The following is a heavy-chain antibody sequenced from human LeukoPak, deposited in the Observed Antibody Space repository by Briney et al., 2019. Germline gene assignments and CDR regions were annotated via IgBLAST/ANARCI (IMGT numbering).Heavy chain of an antibody. V-gene: IGHV3-23*01. D-gene: IGHD3-16*01. CDR2: SSGSGGST. Sequence: GGSLRLSCAASGFTFNSYAMSWVRQAPGKGLEWVSASSGSGGSTYFANSVKGRFTISRDNSKNTLNLQMNSLRAEDTAIYYCAKDLTSATWGRYDAFDIWGQGTLVTVSS. J-gene: IGHJ3*02. CDR1: GFTFNSYA. CDR3: AKDLTSATWGRYDAFDI.